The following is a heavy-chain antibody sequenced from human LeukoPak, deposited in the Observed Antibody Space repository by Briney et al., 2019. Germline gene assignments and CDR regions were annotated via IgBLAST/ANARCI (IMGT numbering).Heavy chain of an antibody. J-gene: IGHJ6*04. CDR3: ARDPPPYDIVVVPAAPPDYYYYGMDV. CDR2: IIPIFGTA. Sequence: ASVKVSCKASGGTFSSYAISWVRQAPGQGLEWMGGIIPIFGTANYAQKFQGGVTITADKSTSTAYMELSSLRSEDTAVYYCARDPPPYDIVVVPAAPPDYYYYGMDVWGKGTTVTVSS. CDR1: GGTFSSYA. D-gene: IGHD2-2*01. V-gene: IGHV1-69*06.